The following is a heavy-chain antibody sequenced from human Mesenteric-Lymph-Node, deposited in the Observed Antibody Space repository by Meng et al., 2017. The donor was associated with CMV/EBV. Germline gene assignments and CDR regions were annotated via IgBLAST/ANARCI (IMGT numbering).Heavy chain of an antibody. J-gene: IGHJ3*02. CDR3: ARDREMYCGGDCYSGDAFDI. Sequence: GESLKISCAASGFTFSSYAMSWVRQAPGKGLEWVSAISGSGGSTYYADSVKGRFTISRDNAKNSLYLQMNSLRAEDTAVYYCARDREMYCGGDCYSGDAFDIWGQGTMVTVSS. CDR1: GFTFSSYA. V-gene: IGHV3-23*01. D-gene: IGHD2-21*01. CDR2: ISGSGGST.